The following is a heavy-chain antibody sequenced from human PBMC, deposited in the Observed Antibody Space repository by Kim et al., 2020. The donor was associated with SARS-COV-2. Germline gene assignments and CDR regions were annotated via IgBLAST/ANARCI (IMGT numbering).Heavy chain of an antibody. V-gene: IGHV4-34*01. CDR1: GGSFSDYS. D-gene: IGHD3-22*01. CDR2: IDHRGST. CDR3: ARGRGGISMVVVVITAAEYYFDF. Sequence: SDTLSLTCAVYGGSFSDYSWSWIRQPPGKGLEWIGDIDHRGSTNYNPSLKSRLFISVDTSKNQFSLKLTSVTAADTAVYYCARGRGGISMVVVVITAAEYYFDFWGRGSRVTVSS. J-gene: IGHJ4*02.